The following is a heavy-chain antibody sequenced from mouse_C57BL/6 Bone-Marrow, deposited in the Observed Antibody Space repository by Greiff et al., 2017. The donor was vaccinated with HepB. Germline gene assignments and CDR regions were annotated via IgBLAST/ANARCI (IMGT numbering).Heavy chain of an antibody. CDR3: ARERVYGYDNAMDY. Sequence: VQLQQSGPELVKPGASVKIPCKASGYTFTDYNMDWVKQSHGKSLEWIGDINPNNGGTIYNQKFKGKATLTVDKSSSTAYMELRSLTSEDTAVYYCARERVYGYDNAMDYWGQGTSVTVSS. CDR2: INPNNGGT. CDR1: GYTFTDYN. D-gene: IGHD2-2*01. V-gene: IGHV1-18*01. J-gene: IGHJ4*01.